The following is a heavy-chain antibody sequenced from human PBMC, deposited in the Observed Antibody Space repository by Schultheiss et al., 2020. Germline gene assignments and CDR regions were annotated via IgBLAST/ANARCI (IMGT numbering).Heavy chain of an antibody. CDR1: GGSISSYY. CDR3: ARGGNPPGRWFDP. Sequence: SQPLSLTCTVSGGSISSYYWSWIRQPPGKGLEWIGYIYYSGSTYYNPSLKSRVTISVDTSKNQFSLKLSSVTAADTAVYYCARGGNPPGRWFDPWGQGTLVTVSS. D-gene: IGHD3-10*01. V-gene: IGHV4-59*12. CDR2: IYYSGST. J-gene: IGHJ5*02.